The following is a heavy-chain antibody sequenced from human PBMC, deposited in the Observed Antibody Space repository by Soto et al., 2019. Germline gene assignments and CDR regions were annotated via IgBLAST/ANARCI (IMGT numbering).Heavy chain of an antibody. J-gene: IGHJ3*02. Sequence: QLQLQESGPGLVKPSETLSLTCTVSGGSISSSSYYWGWIRQPPGKGLEWIGSIYYSGSTYYNPSLKSRVTISVDTSKIQFSLKLSSVTAADTAVYYCARHPTPEITIFGVVIMSDAFDIWGQGTMVTVSS. V-gene: IGHV4-39*01. D-gene: IGHD3-3*01. CDR1: GGSISSSSYY. CDR3: ARHPTPEITIFGVVIMSDAFDI. CDR2: IYYSGST.